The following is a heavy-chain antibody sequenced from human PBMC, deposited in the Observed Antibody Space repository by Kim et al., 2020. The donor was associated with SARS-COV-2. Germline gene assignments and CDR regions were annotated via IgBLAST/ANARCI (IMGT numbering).Heavy chain of an antibody. J-gene: IGHJ4*02. CDR3: ARKHGVQAKYYFDY. V-gene: IGHV4-34*01. CDR1: GGSFSGYY. Sequence: SETLSLTCAVYGGSFSGYYWSWIRQPPGKGLEWIGEINHSGSTNYNPSLKSRVTISVDTSKNQFSLKLSSVTAADTAVYYCARKHGVQAKYYFDYWGQGTLVTVSS. D-gene: IGHD2-21*01. CDR2: INHSGST.